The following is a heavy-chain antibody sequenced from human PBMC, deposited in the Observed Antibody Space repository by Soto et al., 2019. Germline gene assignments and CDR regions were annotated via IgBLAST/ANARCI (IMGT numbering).Heavy chain of an antibody. V-gene: IGHV4-59*01. Sequence: SETLSLTCPVSGGSISSYYWSWIRQPPGKGLEWIGYIYYSGSTNYNPSLKSRVTISVDTSKNQFSLKLSSVTAADTAVYYCARGAHHDFWSGYPSGGYYYGMDVWGQGTTVT. CDR3: ARGAHHDFWSGYPSGGYYYGMDV. CDR1: GGSISSYY. CDR2: IYYSGST. D-gene: IGHD3-3*01. J-gene: IGHJ6*02.